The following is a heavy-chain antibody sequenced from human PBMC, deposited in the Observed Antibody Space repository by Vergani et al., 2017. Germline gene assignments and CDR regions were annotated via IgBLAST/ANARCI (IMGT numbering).Heavy chain of an antibody. CDR2: INHSGST. CDR1: GGSFSGYY. D-gene: IGHD3-3*01. Sequence: QLQLQESGPGLVKPSETLSLTCAVYGGSFSGYYWSWIRQPPGKGLEWIGEINHSGSTNYNPSLKSRVTISVDTSKNQFSLKLSSVTAADTAVYYCARGTTIFGVVIADDAFDIWGQGTMVTVSS. V-gene: IGHV4-34*01. J-gene: IGHJ3*02. CDR3: ARGTTIFGVVIADDAFDI.